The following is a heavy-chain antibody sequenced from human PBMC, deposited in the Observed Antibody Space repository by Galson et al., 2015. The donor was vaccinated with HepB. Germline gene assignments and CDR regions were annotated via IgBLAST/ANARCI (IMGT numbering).Heavy chain of an antibody. D-gene: IGHD2-21*01. Sequence: SLRLSCAASGFSFSRYWMTWVRQAPGKGLEWVANIKQDGSEKYYVDSVKGRFTISRDNAKNSLYLQMNSLRAEDTAVYHCARALWVFDYWGQGTLVTVSS. CDR2: IKQDGSEK. J-gene: IGHJ4*02. CDR1: GFSFSRYW. V-gene: IGHV3-7*03. CDR3: ARALWVFDY.